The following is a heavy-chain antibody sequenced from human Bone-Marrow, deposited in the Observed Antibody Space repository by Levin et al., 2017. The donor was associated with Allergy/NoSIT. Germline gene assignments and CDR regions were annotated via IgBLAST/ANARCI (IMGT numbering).Heavy chain of an antibody. CDR2: IYYSGST. CDR3: ARLTAARPLAYFDY. V-gene: IGHV4-59*08. D-gene: IGHD6-6*01. J-gene: IGHJ4*02. Sequence: SETLSLTCTVSGGSISSYYWSWIRQPPGKGLEWIGYIYYSGSTNYNPSLKSRVTISVDTSKNQFSLKLSSVTAADTAVYYCARLTAARPLAYFDYWGQGTLVTVSS. CDR1: GGSISSYY.